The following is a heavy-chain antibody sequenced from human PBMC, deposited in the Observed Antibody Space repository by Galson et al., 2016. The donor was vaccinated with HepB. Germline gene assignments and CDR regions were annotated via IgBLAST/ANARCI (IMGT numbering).Heavy chain of an antibody. J-gene: IGHJ5*02. D-gene: IGHD3-16*01. CDR3: AILKLGTLFDP. Sequence: SLRLSCAVSGLTFSTCDMTWVRQAPGKGLEWVSSIGTDEYTYYADSVKGRVTISRDNSKNTLHLQMNSLRAEDTAVYYCAILKLGTLFDPWGQGTLVTVSP. V-gene: IGHV3-23*01. CDR1: GLTFSTCD. CDR2: IGTDEYT.